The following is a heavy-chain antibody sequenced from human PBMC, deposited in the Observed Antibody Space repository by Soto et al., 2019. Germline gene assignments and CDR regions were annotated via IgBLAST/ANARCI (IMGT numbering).Heavy chain of an antibody. J-gene: IGHJ4*02. CDR2: IYWDDDK. V-gene: IGHV2-5*02. Sequence: SGPTLVNPTQTLTLTCTFSGFSLSTSGVGVGWIRQPPGKALEWLALIYWDDDKRYSPSLKSRLTITKDTSKNQVVLTMPNMDHVDRAKNSCARQYSKNFDYWGQGTLVTVSS. D-gene: IGHD6-6*01. CDR1: GFSLSTSGVG. CDR3: ARQYSKNFDY.